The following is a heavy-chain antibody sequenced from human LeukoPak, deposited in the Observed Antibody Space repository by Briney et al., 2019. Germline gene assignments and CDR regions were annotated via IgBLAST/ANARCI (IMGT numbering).Heavy chain of an antibody. CDR3: ARVAPHRRLAVSGVVYFDY. Sequence: GGSLRLSCAASGFTFSNYPMHWVRQAPGKGLEYVSAIGDNGGSTYYANSVEGRFTISRDNSKDTLFLQMGSLKAEDMAVYYCARVAPHRRLAVSGVVYFDYWGQGTLVTVSS. D-gene: IGHD2-8*01. J-gene: IGHJ4*02. V-gene: IGHV3-64*01. CDR1: GFTFSNYP. CDR2: IGDNGGST.